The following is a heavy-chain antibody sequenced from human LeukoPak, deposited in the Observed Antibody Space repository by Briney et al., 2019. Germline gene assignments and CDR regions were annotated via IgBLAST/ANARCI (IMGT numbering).Heavy chain of an antibody. Sequence: PGRSLRLSCAASGFTFSSYGMHWVRQAPGKGLEWVAVISYDGSNKYYADSVKGRFTISRDNSKNTLYLQMNSLRAEDTAVYYCAKDRRGTMVRGVIKHFDYWGQGTLVTVSS. CDR2: ISYDGSNK. CDR1: GFTFSSYG. CDR3: AKDRRGTMVRGVIKHFDY. D-gene: IGHD3-10*01. J-gene: IGHJ4*02. V-gene: IGHV3-30*18.